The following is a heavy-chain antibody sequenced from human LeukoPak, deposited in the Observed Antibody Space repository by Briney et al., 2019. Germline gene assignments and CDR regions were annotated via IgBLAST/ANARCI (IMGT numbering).Heavy chain of an antibody. Sequence: GASVKVSCKVSGYTLTELSMHWVRQAPGKGLEWMGGFDFEGGETTYAQKFQGRVTMTEDTPTDKAYMDLRSLRSEDTAVYYCATELPRGLLSYWGQGTLVTVSS. CDR3: ATELPRGLLSY. CDR1: GYTLTELS. CDR2: FDFEGGET. V-gene: IGHV1-24*01. J-gene: IGHJ4*02. D-gene: IGHD1-26*01.